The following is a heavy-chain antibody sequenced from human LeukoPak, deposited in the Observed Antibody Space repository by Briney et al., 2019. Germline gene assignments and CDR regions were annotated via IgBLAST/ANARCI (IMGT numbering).Heavy chain of an antibody. Sequence: GGSLRLSCAASGLTFSNYWMDWVRQAPGKGLEWLSYISNSGSTVFYADSIMGRFTVSRDNAKRSLYLQIESLRDDDTAVYHCALGTINKDYYFGMDVWGQGTTVTVSS. J-gene: IGHJ6*02. D-gene: IGHD2-8*01. CDR2: ISNSGSTV. CDR1: GLTFSNYW. CDR3: ALGTINKDYYFGMDV. V-gene: IGHV3-48*02.